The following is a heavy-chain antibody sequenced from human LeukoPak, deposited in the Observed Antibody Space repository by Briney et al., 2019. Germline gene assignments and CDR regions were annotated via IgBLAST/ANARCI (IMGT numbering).Heavy chain of an antibody. CDR1: GFTSSNYA. D-gene: IGHD3-3*01. V-gene: IGHV3-30*01. CDR3: AREWTYDFWSGYYTNYFFDY. J-gene: IGHJ4*02. CDR2: ISYDGGKK. Sequence: GRSLRLSCAASGFTSSNYALHWVRQAPGKGLEWVAVISYDGGKKYYADSVKGRFTISRDNSKNTLFLQMNSLRAEDTAVYYCAREWTYDFWSGYYTNYFFDYWGQGTLVTVSP.